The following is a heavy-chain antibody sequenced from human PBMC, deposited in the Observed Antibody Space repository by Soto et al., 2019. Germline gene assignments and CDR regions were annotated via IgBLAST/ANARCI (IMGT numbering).Heavy chain of an antibody. Sequence: SVKVSCKASGGTFSSYAISWVRQAPGQGLEWMGGIIPIFGTANYAQKFQGRVTITADESTSTAYMELSSLRSEDTAVYYCARVNLESYDPYYYYYVMDVWAQGTTVTVSS. V-gene: IGHV1-69*13. J-gene: IGHJ6*02. CDR2: IIPIFGTA. CDR1: GGTFSSYA. CDR3: ARVNLESYDPYYYYYVMDV. D-gene: IGHD3-16*01.